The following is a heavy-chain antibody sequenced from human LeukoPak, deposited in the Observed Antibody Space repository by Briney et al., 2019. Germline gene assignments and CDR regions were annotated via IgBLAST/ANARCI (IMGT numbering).Heavy chain of an antibody. J-gene: IGHJ5*02. CDR3: ARKKGDYGVYNWLDP. CDR1: GGSFSGYY. V-gene: IGHV4-34*01. D-gene: IGHD4-17*01. CDR2: INHSGST. Sequence: SETLSLTCAVYGGSFSGYYWSWIRQPPGKGLEWIGEINHSGSTTYNPSLKSRVTISVDTSKNQFSLKLSSVTAADTAVYYCARKKGDYGVYNWLDPWGQGTLVTVSS.